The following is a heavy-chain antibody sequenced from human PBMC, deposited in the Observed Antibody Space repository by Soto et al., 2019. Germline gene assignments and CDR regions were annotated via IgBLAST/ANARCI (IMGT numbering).Heavy chain of an antibody. D-gene: IGHD2-2*01. CDR3: AKDLWVVPAAQAAYYYYYGMDV. Sequence: QVQLVESGGGVVQPGRSLRLSCAASGFTFSSYGMHWVRQAPGKGLEWVAVISYAGSNKYYADSVKGRFTISRDNSKNTLYLQMNSLRAEDTDVYYCAKDLWVVPAAQAAYYYYYGMDVWGQGTTVTVSS. V-gene: IGHV3-30*18. CDR2: ISYAGSNK. CDR1: GFTFSSYG. J-gene: IGHJ6*02.